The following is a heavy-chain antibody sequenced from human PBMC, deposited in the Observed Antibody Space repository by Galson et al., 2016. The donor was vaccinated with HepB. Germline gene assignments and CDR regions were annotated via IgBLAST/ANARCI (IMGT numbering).Heavy chain of an antibody. Sequence: SLRLSCAASGFTFSTYGMHWVRQAPGKGLEWVAVISYDGINKYYADSVRGQFTVSRDNSKNTLYLQMNSLRAEDTAVYYCAKDPFEFSRLYYYAMDVWGQGTTVTVSS. CDR3: AKDPFEFSRLYYYAMDV. CDR2: ISYDGINK. J-gene: IGHJ6*02. CDR1: GFTFSTYG. V-gene: IGHV3-30*18. D-gene: IGHD2/OR15-2a*01.